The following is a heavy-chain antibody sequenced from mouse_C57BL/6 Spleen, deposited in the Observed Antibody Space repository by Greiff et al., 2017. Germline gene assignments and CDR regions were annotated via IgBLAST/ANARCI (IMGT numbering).Heavy chain of an antibody. J-gene: IGHJ3*01. Sequence: QVQLQQPGAELVMPGASVKLSCKASGYTFTSYWMHWVKPRPGQGLEWIGEIDPSDSYTNYNQKFKGKSTLTVDKSSSTAYMQLSSLTSEDSAVYYCARLDGPYWGQGTLVTVSA. V-gene: IGHV1-69*01. D-gene: IGHD2-3*01. CDR1: GYTFTSYW. CDR3: ARLDGPY. CDR2: IDPSDSYT.